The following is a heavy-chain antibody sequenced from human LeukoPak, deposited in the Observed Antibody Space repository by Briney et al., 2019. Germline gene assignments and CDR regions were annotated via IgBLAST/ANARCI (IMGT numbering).Heavy chain of an antibody. V-gene: IGHV4-59*01. Sequence: SETLSLTCTVSGGSISSYYWSWIRQPPGKGLEWIGYIYYSGSTNYNPSLKSRVAISVDTSKNQFSLKLSSVTAADTAVYYCARGYYSNYVDYWGQGTLVTVSS. CDR3: ARGYYSNYVDY. J-gene: IGHJ4*02. D-gene: IGHD4-11*01. CDR1: GGSISSYY. CDR2: IYYSGST.